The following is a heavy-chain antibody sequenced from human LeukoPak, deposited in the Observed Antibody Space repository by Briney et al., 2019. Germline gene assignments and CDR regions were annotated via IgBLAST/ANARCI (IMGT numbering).Heavy chain of an antibody. CDR3: ARRGYHDYSGFDY. V-gene: IGHV3-21*01. CDR1: EFTFRSYS. CDR2: ISGSSDDI. J-gene: IGHJ4*02. Sequence: GGSLTLSCAGSEFTFRSYSMHWVRQAPGKGLEWVSSISGSSDDIYYADSVKGRFTISRDNSKNSLYLQMKRLRAEDPALYYCARRGYHDYSGFDYWGQGTLVTVSS. D-gene: IGHD1-26*01.